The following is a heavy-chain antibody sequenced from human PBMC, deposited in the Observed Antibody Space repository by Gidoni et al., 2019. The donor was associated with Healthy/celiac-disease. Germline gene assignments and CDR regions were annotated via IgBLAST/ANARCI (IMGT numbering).Heavy chain of an antibody. Sequence: QVQLVQSGAEVKKPGASVKVSCKAPGYNFTGYYMHWVRQAPGQGLEWMGRINPNGGGTNYAQKFQGRVTMTRDTSISTAYMELSRLRSDDTAVYYCARGIVVVPAAMDYWGQGTLVTVSS. CDR2: INPNGGGT. CDR3: ARGIVVVPAAMDY. D-gene: IGHD2-2*01. CDR1: GYNFTGYY. J-gene: IGHJ4*02. V-gene: IGHV1-2*06.